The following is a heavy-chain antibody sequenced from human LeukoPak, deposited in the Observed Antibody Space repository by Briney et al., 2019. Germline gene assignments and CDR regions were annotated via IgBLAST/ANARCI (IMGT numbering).Heavy chain of an antibody. V-gene: IGHV1-69*05. D-gene: IGHD5-18*01. CDR1: GGTFSSYA. J-gene: IGHJ4*02. Sequence: GSSVKVSCKASGGTFSSYAISWVRQAPGQGLEWMGGIIPIFGTANYAQKFQGRVTITTDESTSTAYMELSSLRSEDTAVYYCARVGRGYSYGYFDYWGQGTLVNVSS. CDR2: IIPIFGTA. CDR3: ARVGRGYSYGYFDY.